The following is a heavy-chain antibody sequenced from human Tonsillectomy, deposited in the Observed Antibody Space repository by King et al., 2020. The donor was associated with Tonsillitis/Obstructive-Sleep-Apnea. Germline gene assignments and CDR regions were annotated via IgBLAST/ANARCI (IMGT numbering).Heavy chain of an antibody. CDR3: ATDWGSGTHYVRAFDL. Sequence: VQLVESGGGVVKPGGSLRLSCAASGFTFSEAWMSWVRQAPGMGLEWVVRIMRKADSGTTDYSAPVKGRFTISRDDSPNTLYLQMNSLRGEDTAVYFCATDWGSGTHYVRAFDLWGQGTMVTVSS. D-gene: IGHD1-26*01. J-gene: IGHJ3*01. CDR1: GFTFSEAW. V-gene: IGHV3-15*01. CDR2: IMRKADSGTT.